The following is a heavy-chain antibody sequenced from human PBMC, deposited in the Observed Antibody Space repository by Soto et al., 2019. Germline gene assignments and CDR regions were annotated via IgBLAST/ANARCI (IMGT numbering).Heavy chain of an antibody. CDR3: ASAAVTGTAGLDF. Sequence: ASVKVSCKASGYTFSGFYMHWVRQAPGQGLEWMGWINPNSGGAKSAEKFQGRVTMTRDTSISTAYMELSRLTSDDTAVYYCASAAVTGTAGLDFWGQGTQVTVSS. J-gene: IGHJ4*02. D-gene: IGHD6-19*01. CDR2: INPNSGGA. V-gene: IGHV1-2*02. CDR1: GYTFSGFY.